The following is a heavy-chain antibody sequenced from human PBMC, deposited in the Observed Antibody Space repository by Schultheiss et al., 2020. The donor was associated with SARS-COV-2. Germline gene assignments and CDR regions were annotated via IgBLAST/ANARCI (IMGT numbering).Heavy chain of an antibody. D-gene: IGHD6-19*01. CDR3: AGNGGWYTDS. J-gene: IGHJ4*02. V-gene: IGHV4-38-2*01. Sequence: SETLSLTCAVSGYSISSGYYWGWIRQPPGKGLEWIGEINHSGSTNYNPSLKSRVTISVDTSKNQFSLKLSSVTAADTAVYYCAGNGGWYTDSWGQGTLVTVSS. CDR2: INHSGST. CDR1: GYSISSGYY.